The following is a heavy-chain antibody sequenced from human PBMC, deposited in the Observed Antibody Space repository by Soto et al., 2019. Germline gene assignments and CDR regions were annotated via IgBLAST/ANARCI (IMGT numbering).Heavy chain of an antibody. CDR2: IIPTLGTA. CDR1: GGTFSNYA. D-gene: IGHD2-8*01. Sequence: ASVKVSCKASGGTFSNYAFSWVRQAPGQGLEWMGGIIPTLGTANYAQKFQGRVTITADESTSTAYMELSSPRSEDTAVYYCATYYNSGVFHFGYWGQGTLVTVSS. CDR3: ATYYNSGVFHFGY. V-gene: IGHV1-69*13. J-gene: IGHJ4*02.